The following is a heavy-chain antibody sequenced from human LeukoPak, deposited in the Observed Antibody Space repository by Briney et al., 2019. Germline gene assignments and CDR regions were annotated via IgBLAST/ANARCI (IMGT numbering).Heavy chain of an antibody. Sequence: SETLSLTCAVYGGSFSGYCWSWIRQPPGKGLEWIGEINHSGSTNYNPSLKSRVTISVDTSKNQFSLKLSSVTAADTAVYYCARVGGYCSGGSCYFDYWGQGTLVTVSS. J-gene: IGHJ4*02. CDR2: INHSGST. D-gene: IGHD2-15*01. CDR3: ARVGGYCSGGSCYFDY. V-gene: IGHV4-34*01. CDR1: GGSFSGYC.